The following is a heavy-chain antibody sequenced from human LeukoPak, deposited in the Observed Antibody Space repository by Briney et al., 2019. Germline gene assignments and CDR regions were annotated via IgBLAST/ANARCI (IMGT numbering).Heavy chain of an antibody. CDR2: IIPIFGTA. J-gene: IGHJ4*02. D-gene: IGHD2-15*01. CDR1: GGTFSSYA. Sequence: SVKVSCKASGGTFSSYAISWVRQAPGQGLEWMGGIIPIFGTANYAQKFQGRVTITADESTSTAYMELSSLRSEDTAVYYCARGLGYCSGGSCYPLFDYWGQGTLVTVSS. CDR3: ARGLGYCSGGSCYPLFDY. V-gene: IGHV1-69*13.